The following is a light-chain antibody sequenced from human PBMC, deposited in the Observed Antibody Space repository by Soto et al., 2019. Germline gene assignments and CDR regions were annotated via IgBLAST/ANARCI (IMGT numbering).Light chain of an antibody. CDR3: QQYESSSWT. CDR1: QSISTW. Sequence: DIHLTQSPSTLSASVGERVTITCRASQSISTWMSWYQQKPGKAPNLLIYDASTLQSGVPSRFSGSGSGTEFTLTISSLQPEDFATYYCQQYESSSWTFGQGTKVVIK. V-gene: IGKV1-5*01. CDR2: DAS. J-gene: IGKJ1*01.